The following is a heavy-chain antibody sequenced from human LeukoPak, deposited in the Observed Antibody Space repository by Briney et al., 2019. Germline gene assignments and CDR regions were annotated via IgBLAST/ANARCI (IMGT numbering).Heavy chain of an antibody. CDR2: IYPADSDV. CDR3: ALTWPLPF. J-gene: IGHJ3*01. D-gene: IGHD5-24*01. CDR1: GYSFSNYW. V-gene: IGHV5-51*01. Sequence: GESLKISCKASGYSFSNYWIGWVRQMPGKGLEWMGIIYPADSDVTYSPSFEGQVTISADESITTAYLQWSSLEATDTAIYYCALTWPLPFWGQGTMVTVSS.